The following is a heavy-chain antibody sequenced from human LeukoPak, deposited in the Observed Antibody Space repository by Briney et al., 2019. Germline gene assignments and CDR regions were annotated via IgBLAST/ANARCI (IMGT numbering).Heavy chain of an antibody. V-gene: IGHV4-38-2*02. Sequence: PETLSLTCTVSGYSISSGYYWGWIRQPPGKGLEWIGSIYHSGSTYYNPSLKSRVTISGDTSKNQFSLNLSSVTATDTAVYYCARDCSSTTCYTRSFDPWGQGTLVTVFS. D-gene: IGHD2-2*02. CDR3: ARDCSSTTCYTRSFDP. J-gene: IGHJ5*02. CDR1: GYSISSGYY. CDR2: IYHSGST.